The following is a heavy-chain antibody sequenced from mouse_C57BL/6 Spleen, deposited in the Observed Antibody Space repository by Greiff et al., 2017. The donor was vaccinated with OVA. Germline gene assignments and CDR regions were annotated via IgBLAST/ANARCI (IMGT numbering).Heavy chain of an antibody. Sequence: QVQLQQSGPGLVQPSQSLSITCTVSGFSLTSYGVHWVRQSPGKGLEWLGVIWSGGSTDYNAAFISRLSISKDNSKSQVFFKMNSLQADDTAIYYCARSGLYYGTAYWYFDVWGTGTTVTVSS. CDR1: GFSLTSYG. J-gene: IGHJ1*03. CDR2: IWSGGST. CDR3: ARSGLYYGTAYWYFDV. V-gene: IGHV2-2*01. D-gene: IGHD2-1*01.